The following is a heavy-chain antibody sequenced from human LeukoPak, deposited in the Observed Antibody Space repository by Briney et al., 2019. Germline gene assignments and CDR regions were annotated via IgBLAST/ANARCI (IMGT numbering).Heavy chain of an antibody. D-gene: IGHD3-22*01. CDR2: INHSGST. Sequence: PSETLSLTYAVYGGSFSGYYWSWIRQPPGKGLEWIGEINHSGSTNYNPSLKSRVTISVDTSKNQFSLKLSSVTAADTAVYYCARLDSSGYYYPRFDYWGQGTLVTVSS. CDR1: GGSFSGYY. J-gene: IGHJ4*02. V-gene: IGHV4-34*01. CDR3: ARLDSSGYYYPRFDY.